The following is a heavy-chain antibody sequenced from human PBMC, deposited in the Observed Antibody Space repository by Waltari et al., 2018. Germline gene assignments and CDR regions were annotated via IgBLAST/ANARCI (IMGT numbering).Heavy chain of an antibody. J-gene: IGHJ4*01. CDR2: IKSQKDGGTT. Sequence: EVQMVESGRGSVKPGDSLRLSCVASGFGFTAAWLAWVRQAPGEGLGWVGRIKSQKDGGTTDFAASVTGRFSISRDDSQNMVFLQMNSLRVEDTALYYCTTLDAPWGGWGHGTLVTVSS. CDR1: GFGFTAAW. V-gene: IGHV3-15*01. D-gene: IGHD7-27*01. CDR3: TTLDAPWGG.